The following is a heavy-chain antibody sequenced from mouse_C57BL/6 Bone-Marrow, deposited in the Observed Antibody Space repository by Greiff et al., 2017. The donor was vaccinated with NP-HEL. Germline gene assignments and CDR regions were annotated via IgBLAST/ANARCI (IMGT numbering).Heavy chain of an antibody. CDR3: TRADYDGDYYAMDY. Sequence: EVQLQQSGTVLARPGASVKMSCMTSGYTFTSYWMHWVKQRPGQGLEWIGALYPGNSDTSYNQKFKGKAKLTAVTSASTAYMELSSLTNEDSAVYYCTRADYDGDYYAMDYWGQGTSVTVSS. CDR1: GYTFTSYW. V-gene: IGHV1-5*01. J-gene: IGHJ4*01. CDR2: LYPGNSDT. D-gene: IGHD2-4*01.